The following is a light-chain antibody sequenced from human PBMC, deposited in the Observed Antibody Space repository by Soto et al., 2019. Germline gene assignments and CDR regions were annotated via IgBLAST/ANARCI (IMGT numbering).Light chain of an antibody. Sequence: QSVLTQPPSVSGAPGQRVTISCTGSSSNIGAGYDVHWYQQLPGKAPKLLIYGNSNRPSGVPDRFSGSKSGTSASLAITGLQAEDEADYYCQSYDSSLSGRNEVFGTGTKVTVL. CDR2: GNS. V-gene: IGLV1-40*01. CDR1: SSNIGAGYD. J-gene: IGLJ1*01. CDR3: QSYDSSLSGRNEV.